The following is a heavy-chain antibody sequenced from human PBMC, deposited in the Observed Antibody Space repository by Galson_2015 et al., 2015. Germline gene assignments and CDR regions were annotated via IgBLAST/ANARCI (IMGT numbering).Heavy chain of an antibody. J-gene: IGHJ4*02. CDR2: IYPGDSDT. CDR1: AYSFPNYW. Sequence: QSGAEVKKPGESLKISFKGSAYSFPNYWIGWVRQMPGKGLEWMGIIYPGDSDTRYSPSFQGQVTISADKSISTAYLQWSSLKASDTAMYYCARHPPLSRGGGYFDSWGQGTLVTVSS. CDR3: ARHPPLSRGGGYFDS. V-gene: IGHV5-51*01. D-gene: IGHD4-23*01.